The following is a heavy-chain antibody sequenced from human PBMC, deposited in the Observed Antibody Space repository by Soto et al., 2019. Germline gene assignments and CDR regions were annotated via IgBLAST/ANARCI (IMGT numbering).Heavy chain of an antibody. Sequence: GGSLRLSCVASGFSFSSYAMNWVRQAPGKGLEWVSTISGSFGSTYYADSAQGRFTASRDNSTNTLYLQMNSLRDEDAAVYYCASRSATVLSLTYWGPGTQVTVSS. CDR3: ASRSATVLSLTY. J-gene: IGHJ4*02. D-gene: IGHD2-8*01. CDR1: GFSFSSYA. V-gene: IGHV3-23*01. CDR2: ISGSFGST.